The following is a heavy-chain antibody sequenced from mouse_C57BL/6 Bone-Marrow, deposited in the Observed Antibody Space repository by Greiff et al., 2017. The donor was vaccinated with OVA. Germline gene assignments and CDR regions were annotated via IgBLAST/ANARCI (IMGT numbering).Heavy chain of an antibody. V-gene: IGHV1-80*01. CDR1: GYSFNSYC. CDR2: IYPENGDT. J-gene: IGHJ3*01. Sequence: QVQLQQSGAELVKPGASVKISCKASGYSFNSYCMNWVKQSPGKGLAWIGKIYPENGDTTSNQQFKGKATLTGDKSSSTAYMQLKSLTSEDSAVYYCARGENGAAFAYWGQGTLVTGSA. CDR3: ARGENGAAFAY.